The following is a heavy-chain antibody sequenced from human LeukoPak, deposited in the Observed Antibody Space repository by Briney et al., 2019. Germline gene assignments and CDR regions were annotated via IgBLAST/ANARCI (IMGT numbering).Heavy chain of an antibody. J-gene: IGHJ4*02. V-gene: IGHV1-69*04. CDR2: IIPILGIA. Sequence: SVKVSCKASGGTFSSYAISWVRQAPGQGLEWMGRIIPILGIANYAQKFQGRVTITADKSTSTAYMELSSLRSEDTAVYYCASSTYSSSPEYYFDYWGQGTLVTVSS. D-gene: IGHD6-6*01. CDR3: ASSTYSSSPEYYFDY. CDR1: GGTFSSYA.